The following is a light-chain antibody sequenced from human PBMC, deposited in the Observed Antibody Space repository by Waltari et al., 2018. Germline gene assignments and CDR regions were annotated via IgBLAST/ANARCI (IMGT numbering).Light chain of an antibody. CDR3: QQSAGSPYT. CDR1: QSVSTTY. CDR2: DAS. Sequence: EIVLTQSPGTLSLSPGESATLSCRASQSVSTTYLTWYKHKPGQAPRLLIYDASSRATGLPDRFSGKGSGTDFTLTINSLEPEDFAVYYCQQSAGSPYTFGQGTKLEVK. J-gene: IGKJ2*01. V-gene: IGKV3-20*01.